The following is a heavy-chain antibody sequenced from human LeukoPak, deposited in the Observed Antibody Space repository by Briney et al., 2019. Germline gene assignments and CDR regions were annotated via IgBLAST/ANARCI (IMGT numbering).Heavy chain of an antibody. Sequence: ASVKVSCKASGYTFIDYYIHWVRQAPGQGLEWMGWINPHSGGTKSAQTFQGRVTMTRDTSISTAYMEVSRLKSDDTAVYYCARDQTNCGGDCYKSFFDYWGQGTLVTVSS. CDR1: GYTFIDYY. V-gene: IGHV1-2*02. D-gene: IGHD2-21*02. J-gene: IGHJ4*02. CDR2: INPHSGGT. CDR3: ARDQTNCGGDCYKSFFDY.